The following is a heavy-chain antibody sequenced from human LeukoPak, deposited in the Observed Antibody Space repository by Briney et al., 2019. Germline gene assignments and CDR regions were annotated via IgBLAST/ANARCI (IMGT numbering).Heavy chain of an antibody. V-gene: IGHV3-7*01. CDR1: GFTFNTYW. Sequence: PGGSLRLSCAVSGFTFNTYWMSWVRQAPGKGLEWVANIKEDGSEKHYGDSVRGRFTISRDNAKNSLYLQMGCLRVEDTAVYYCARENWEKYNDLWSGSLTDWGQGILVSVSS. CDR3: ARENWEKYNDLWSGSLTD. D-gene: IGHD3-3*01. CDR2: IKEDGSEK. J-gene: IGHJ4*02.